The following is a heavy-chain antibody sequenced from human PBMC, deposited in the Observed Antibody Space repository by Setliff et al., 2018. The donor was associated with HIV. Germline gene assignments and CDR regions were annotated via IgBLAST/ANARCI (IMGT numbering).Heavy chain of an antibody. CDR1: GFTFNTYA. CDR2: ISGSGGST. CDR3: AKDGISGGAYPPYYFDY. V-gene: IGHV3-23*01. J-gene: IGHJ4*01. D-gene: IGHD2-15*01. Sequence: LRLSCAVSGFTFNTYAMSWVRQAPGKGLEWVSVISGSGGSTFYADSVKGRFTISRDNSKNTLYLQMNRLRVEDTAVYYCAKDGISGGAYPPYYFDYWGHGTLVTVSS.